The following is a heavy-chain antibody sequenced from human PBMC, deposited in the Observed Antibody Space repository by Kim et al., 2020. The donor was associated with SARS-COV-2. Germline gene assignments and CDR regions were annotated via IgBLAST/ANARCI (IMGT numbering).Heavy chain of an antibody. CDR2: ISGSGGST. J-gene: IGHJ4*02. CDR3: AKDREVLRGKVTLVDY. D-gene: IGHD3-16*01. CDR1: GFTFSSYA. Sequence: GGSLRLSCAASGFTFSSYAMSWVRQAPGKGLEWVSAISGSGGSTYYADSVKGRFTISRDNSKNTLYLQMNSLRAEDTAVYYCAKDREVLRGKVTLVDYWGQGTLVTVSS. V-gene: IGHV3-23*01.